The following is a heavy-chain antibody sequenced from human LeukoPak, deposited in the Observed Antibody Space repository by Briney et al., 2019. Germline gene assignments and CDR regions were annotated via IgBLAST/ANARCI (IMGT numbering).Heavy chain of an antibody. CDR2: IYYSGST. J-gene: IGHJ4*02. CDR1: GGSISSSSYY. CDR3: ARLEQWLVMGFDY. Sequence: SETLSLTCTVSGGSISSSSYYWGWIRQPPGKGLEWIGSIYYSGSTYYHPSLKSRVTISVDTSKNQFSLKLSSVTAADTAVYYCARLEQWLVMGFDYWGQGTLVTVSS. D-gene: IGHD6-19*01. V-gene: IGHV4-39*01.